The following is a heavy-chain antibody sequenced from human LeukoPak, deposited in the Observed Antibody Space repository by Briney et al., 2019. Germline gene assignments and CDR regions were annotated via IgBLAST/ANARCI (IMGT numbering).Heavy chain of an antibody. CDR2: IKQDGSTK. CDR1: GFTFTNSW. D-gene: IGHD1-26*01. V-gene: IGHV3-7*01. CDR3: ARDTDGSLDY. J-gene: IGHJ4*02. Sequence: GGSLRLSCAASGFTFTNSWMAWVRQAPGKGLEWVANIKQDGSTKHYADSLKGRLTIPRDNPKNSLYLQMNSMRVDDTAVYYCARDTDGSLDYWGQGILVTVAS.